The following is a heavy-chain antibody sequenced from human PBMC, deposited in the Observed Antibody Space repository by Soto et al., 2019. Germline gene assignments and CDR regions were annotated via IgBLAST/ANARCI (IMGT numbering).Heavy chain of an antibody. CDR1: GYTFTSYG. CDR3: ASGGYGDYGLAESFQH. V-gene: IGHV1-18*01. D-gene: IGHD4-17*01. J-gene: IGHJ1*01. Sequence: XXLXPSGXXVXXXXASXKXXXKXXGYTFTSYGISWVRQAPGQGLEWMGWISAYNGNTNMAQKHQGTVTMPTDTSTTTANMERRSLRSDDTAVYYCASGGYGDYGLAESFQHWGQGTLITVSS. CDR2: ISAYNGNT.